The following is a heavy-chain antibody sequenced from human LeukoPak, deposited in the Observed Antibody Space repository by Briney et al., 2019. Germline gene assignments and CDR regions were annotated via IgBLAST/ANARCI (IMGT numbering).Heavy chain of an antibody. D-gene: IGHD3-3*01. CDR3: ARDRSGVAFDI. Sequence: GGSLRLSCAASGFTFSSYGMHWVRQAPGKGLEWVSYISSSGSTIYYADSVKGRFTISRDNAKNSLYLQMNSLRAEDTAVYYCARDRSGVAFDIWGQGTMVTVSS. CDR2: ISSSGSTI. V-gene: IGHV3-48*04. J-gene: IGHJ3*02. CDR1: GFTFSSYG.